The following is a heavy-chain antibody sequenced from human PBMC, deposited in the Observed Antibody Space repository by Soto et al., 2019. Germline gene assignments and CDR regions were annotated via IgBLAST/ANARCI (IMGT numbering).Heavy chain of an antibody. CDR3: TKNFAYRNYYPDV. D-gene: IGHD4-4*01. CDR2: ITGSGGDT. CDR1: GFTFDNYA. Sequence: GGSLRLSCAASGFTFDNYALSWVRQAPGKGLEWVSSITGSGGDTYYADSVKGRFTIFRDNSKNTLSLQMTSLRAEDTAIYYCTKNFAYRNYYPDVWGKGTTVTVSS. J-gene: IGHJ6*04. V-gene: IGHV3-23*01.